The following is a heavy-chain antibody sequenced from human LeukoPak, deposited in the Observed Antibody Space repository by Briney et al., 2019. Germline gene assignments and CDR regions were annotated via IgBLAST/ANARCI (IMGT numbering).Heavy chain of an antibody. D-gene: IGHD3-22*01. CDR3: ATPSEHYYDSSGYSSRFDY. CDR2: INHSGST. J-gene: IGHJ4*02. CDR1: GGSFSGYY. V-gene: IGHV4-34*01. Sequence: SETLSLTCAVYGGSFSGYYWSWIRQPPGKGLEWIGEINHSGSTNYNPSLKSRVTISVDTSKNQFSLKLSSVTAADTAVYYCATPSEHYYDSSGYSSRFDYWGQGTLVTVSP.